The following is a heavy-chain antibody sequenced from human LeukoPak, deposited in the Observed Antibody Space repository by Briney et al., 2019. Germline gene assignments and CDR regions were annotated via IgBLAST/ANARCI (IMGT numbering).Heavy chain of an antibody. CDR1: GFTFSSYS. CDR2: ISSSSSYI. CDR3: ARAIFSRGWYLVDY. J-gene: IGHJ4*02. D-gene: IGHD6-19*01. Sequence: PGGSLRLSCAASGFTFSSYSMNWVRPAPGKGRGGVSSISSSSSYIYYADSVKGRFTISRDNAKNSLYLQMNSLRAEDTAVYYCARAIFSRGWYLVDYWGQGTLVTVSS. V-gene: IGHV3-21*01.